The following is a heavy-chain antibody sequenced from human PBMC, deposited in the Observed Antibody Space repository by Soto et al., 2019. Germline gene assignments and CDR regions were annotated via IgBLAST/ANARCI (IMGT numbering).Heavy chain of an antibody. J-gene: IGHJ4*02. CDR3: ARDLADRSFDY. V-gene: IGHV1-69*04. Sequence: ASVKVSCKASGGTFSSYTISWVRQAPGQGLEWMGRIIPILGIANYAQKFQGRVTITADKSTSTAYMELSSLRSEDTAVFYCARDLADRSFDYWGQGTLVTVSS. CDR1: GGTFSSYT. CDR2: IIPILGIA.